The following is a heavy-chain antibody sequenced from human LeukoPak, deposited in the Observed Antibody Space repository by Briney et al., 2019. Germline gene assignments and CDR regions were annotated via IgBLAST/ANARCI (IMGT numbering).Heavy chain of an antibody. CDR1: GGSISSYY. Sequence: SETLSLTCTVSGGSISSYYWSWIRQPPGKGLEWIGYIYYSGSTNYNPSLKSRVTISVDTPKNQFSLKLSSVTAADTAVYYCARVGYSNYGYYYYYGMDVWGQGTTVTVSS. V-gene: IGHV4-59*01. J-gene: IGHJ6*02. CDR3: ARVGYSNYGYYYYYGMDV. CDR2: IYYSGST. D-gene: IGHD4-4*01.